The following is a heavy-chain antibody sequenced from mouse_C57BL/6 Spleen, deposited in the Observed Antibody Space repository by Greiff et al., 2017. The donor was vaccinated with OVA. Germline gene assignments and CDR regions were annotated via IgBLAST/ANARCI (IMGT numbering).Heavy chain of an antibody. J-gene: IGHJ2*01. CDR2: ISYDGSN. CDR3: AILTADY. V-gene: IGHV3-6*01. D-gene: IGHD1-2*01. CDR1: GYSITSGYY. Sequence: EVQLQQSGPGLVKPSQSLSLTCSVTGYSITSGYYWNWIRQFPGNKLEWMGYISYDGSNNYNPSLKNRISITRDTSKNQFFLKLNSVTTEDTATYYCAILTADYWGQGTTLTVSS.